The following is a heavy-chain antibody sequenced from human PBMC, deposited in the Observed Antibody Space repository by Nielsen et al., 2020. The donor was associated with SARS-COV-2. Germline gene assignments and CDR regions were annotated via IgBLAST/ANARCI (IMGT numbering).Heavy chain of an antibody. D-gene: IGHD3/OR15-3a*01. Sequence: ASVKVSCKASGYTFTDYYIHWVRQAPGQGLEWMGRIKPYSGGTNYAQKFQGTATMTRDASISTVYMALTSDDTAVYYCARARATIFGLVMSYGMDVWGQGTTVAVSS. CDR1: GYTFTDYY. CDR2: IKPYSGGT. CDR3: ARARATIFGLVMSYGMDV. J-gene: IGHJ6*02. V-gene: IGHV1-2*06.